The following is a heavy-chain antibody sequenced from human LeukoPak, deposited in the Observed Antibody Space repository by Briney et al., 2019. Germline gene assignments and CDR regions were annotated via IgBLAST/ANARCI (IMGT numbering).Heavy chain of an antibody. V-gene: IGHV1-69*04. CDR2: IIPILGIA. J-gene: IGHJ4*02. D-gene: IGHD5-24*01. CDR3: ARLDGSPVPYYFDY. CDR1: GGTFSSYA. Sequence: ASVKVSCKASGGTFSSYAISWVRQAPGQGLEWMGRIIPILGIANYAQKFQGRVTITADKSTSTAYMELSSLRSEDTAVYYCARLDGSPVPYYFDYWGQGTLVTVSS.